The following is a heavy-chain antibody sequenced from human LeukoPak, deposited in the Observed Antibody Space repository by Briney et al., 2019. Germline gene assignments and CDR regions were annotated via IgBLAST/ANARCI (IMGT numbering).Heavy chain of an antibody. V-gene: IGHV1-2*02. CDR2: INPNSDFT. D-gene: IGHD3-3*02. CDR3: GRSISAHSPRTAIDC. J-gene: IGHJ4*02. Sequence: ASVKASCKPSGYTFTPYYMPWVRQAPGQGLEWMGWINPNSDFTKFAQNFQGRVTMTRDTSISTAYMELSRLRSDDTAVDYCGRSISAHSPRTAIDCWGQGTLVTVSS. CDR1: GYTFTPYY.